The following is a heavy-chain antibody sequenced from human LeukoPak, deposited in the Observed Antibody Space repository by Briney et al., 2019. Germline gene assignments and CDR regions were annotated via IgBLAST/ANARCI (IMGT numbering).Heavy chain of an antibody. J-gene: IGHJ4*02. CDR2: ISYDGSNK. D-gene: IGHD3-10*01. CDR3: AKGGIYYGSGSPPFDY. V-gene: IGHV3-30*04. Sequence: GGSLRLSCAASGFTFSSYAMHWVRQAPGKGLEWVAVISYDGSNKYYADSVKGRFTISRDNSENTLYLQMNSLRAEDTAVYYCAKGGIYYGSGSPPFDYWGQGTLVTVSS. CDR1: GFTFSSYA.